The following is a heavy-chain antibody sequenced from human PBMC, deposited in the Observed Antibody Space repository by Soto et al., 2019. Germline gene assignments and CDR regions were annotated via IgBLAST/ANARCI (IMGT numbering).Heavy chain of an antibody. CDR2: IWYDGSNK. V-gene: IGHV3-33*01. Sequence: GGSLRLSCAASGFTFSSYGMHRVRQAPGKGLEWVAVIWYDGSNKYYADSVKGRFTISRDNSKNTLYLQMNSLRAEDTAVYYCARDRIHLAVAKEVLGYWGQGTLVTVSS. J-gene: IGHJ4*02. CDR1: GFTFSSYG. CDR3: ARDRIHLAVAKEVLGY. D-gene: IGHD6-19*01.